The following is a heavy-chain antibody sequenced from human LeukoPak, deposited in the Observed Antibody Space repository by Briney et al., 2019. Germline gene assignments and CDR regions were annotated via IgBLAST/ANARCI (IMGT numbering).Heavy chain of an antibody. Sequence: ASVKVSCKASGYTFTSYYMHWVRQAPGQGLEWMGIINPSGGSTSYAQKFQGRVTMTRDTSTSTVYMELSSLRSEDTAVYYCARADSKWELLHDYYYYMDVWGKGTTVTVPS. J-gene: IGHJ6*03. CDR2: INPSGGST. CDR1: GYTFTSYY. CDR3: ARADSKWELLHDYYYYMDV. D-gene: IGHD1-26*01. V-gene: IGHV1-46*01.